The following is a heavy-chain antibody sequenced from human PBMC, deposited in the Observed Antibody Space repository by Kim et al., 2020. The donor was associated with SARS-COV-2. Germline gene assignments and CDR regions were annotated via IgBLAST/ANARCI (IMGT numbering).Heavy chain of an antibody. CDR1: GYTFTDYY. D-gene: IGHD6-25*01. V-gene: IGHV1-2*02. CDR2: ISPNNGGT. CDR3: GRASAISGTRKAFEY. J-gene: IGHJ4*02. Sequence: ASVKVSCKASGYTFTDYYLHWVRQAPGQGLEWMGWISPNNGGTKYAQKFHGRVTMTRDTSSSTAYMELTNLTPDDTAIYYCGRASAISGTRKAFEYWGQGTLVTVSS.